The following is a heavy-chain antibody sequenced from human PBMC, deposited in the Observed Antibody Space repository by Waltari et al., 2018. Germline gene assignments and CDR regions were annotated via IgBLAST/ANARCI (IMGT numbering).Heavy chain of an antibody. Sequence: EVQLLESGGGLVQPGGSLRLSCAASGFTFSSYAMSWVRQAPGKGLEWVSVIYSGGSTYYADSVKGRFTISRDNSKNTLYLQMNSLRAEDTAVYYCAKDFLNPYYMDVWGKGTTVTVSS. CDR2: IYSGGST. V-gene: IGHV3-23*03. J-gene: IGHJ6*03. CDR1: GFTFSSYA. CDR3: AKDFLNPYYMDV.